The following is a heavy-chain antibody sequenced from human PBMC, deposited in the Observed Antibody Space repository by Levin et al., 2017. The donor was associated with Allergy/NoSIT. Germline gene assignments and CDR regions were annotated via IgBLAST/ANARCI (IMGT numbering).Heavy chain of an antibody. CDR2: IIPIFGTA. J-gene: IGHJ6*02. CDR1: GGTFSSYA. Sequence: GASVKVSCKASGGTFSSYAISWVRQAPGQGLEWMGGIIPIFGTANYAQKFQGRVTITADESTSTAYMELSSLRSEDTAVYYCARKTYYDVWSGYSSVGSDYYGMDVWGQGTTVTVSS. V-gene: IGHV1-69*13. D-gene: IGHD3-3*01. CDR3: ARKTYYDVWSGYSSVGSDYYGMDV.